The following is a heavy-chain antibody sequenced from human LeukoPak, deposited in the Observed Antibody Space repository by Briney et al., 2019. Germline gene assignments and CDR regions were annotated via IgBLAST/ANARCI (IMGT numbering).Heavy chain of an antibody. V-gene: IGHV1-18*01. D-gene: IGHD4-11*01. CDR2: ISAYNGNT. CDR1: GYTFTSYG. Sequence: ASVKVSCTASGYTFTSYGISWVRQAPGQGLEWMGWISAYNGNTNYAQKLQGRVTMTTDTSTSTAYMELRSLRSDDTAVYYCAREETTVTTNNWFDPWGQGTLVTVSS. CDR3: AREETTVTTNNWFDP. J-gene: IGHJ5*02.